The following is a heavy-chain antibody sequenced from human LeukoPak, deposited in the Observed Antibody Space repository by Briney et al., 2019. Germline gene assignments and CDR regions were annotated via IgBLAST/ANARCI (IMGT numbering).Heavy chain of an antibody. CDR1: GFTFNIYG. CDR3: AKCMGSGNYYYYYYGMDV. D-gene: IGHD3-10*01. J-gene: IGHJ6*02. Sequence: GGSLRLSCAASGFTFNIYGMSWVRQAPGKGLEWVSAISGSGGSTYYAGSVKGRFTISRDNSKNTLYLQMNSLRAEDTAVYYCAKCMGSGNYYYYYYGMDVWGQGTTVTVSS. CDR2: ISGSGGST. V-gene: IGHV3-23*01.